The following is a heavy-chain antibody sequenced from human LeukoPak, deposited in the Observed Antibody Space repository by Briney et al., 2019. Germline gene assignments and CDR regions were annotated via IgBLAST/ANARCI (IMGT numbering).Heavy chain of an antibody. CDR2: ISVSDT. V-gene: IGHV3-23*01. Sequence: GGSLRLSCAASGFTLDNYAMSWVRQAPGEGLEWVSTISVSDTFYADSVRGRFTISRDSSRNTIYLLMNSLRTEDTALYYCAKRAPPGTAAGVPYYFDYWGQGTLVTVSS. D-gene: IGHD6-25*01. J-gene: IGHJ4*02. CDR1: GFTLDNYA. CDR3: AKRAPPGTAAGVPYYFDY.